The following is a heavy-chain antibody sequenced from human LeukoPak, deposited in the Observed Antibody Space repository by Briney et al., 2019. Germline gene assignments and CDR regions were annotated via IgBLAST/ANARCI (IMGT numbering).Heavy chain of an antibody. CDR1: GGSISSYY. J-gene: IGHJ4*02. CDR3: ARRSDY. Sequence: SETLSLTCTVSGGSISSYYWSWIRQPPGKGLEWIGYIYYSGSTNYNPSLKSRVTISVDTSKNQFSLKLSSVTAADTAVYYCARRSDYWGQGTLVTVSS. CDR2: IYYSGST. V-gene: IGHV4-59*01.